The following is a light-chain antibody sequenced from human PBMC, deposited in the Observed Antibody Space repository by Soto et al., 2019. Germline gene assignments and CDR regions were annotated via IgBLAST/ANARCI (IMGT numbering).Light chain of an antibody. CDR2: AAS. J-gene: IGKJ1*01. CDR1: QNIDNY. Sequence: DIQLTQSPSSLSASLGDRVTIACRASQNIDNYLNWYQQKPGEAPKVLIYAASSLQSGVPSRFSGSGSGTDFTLTISSLLPEDFATYYCQQSYNTPRTFGQGTKVDIK. V-gene: IGKV1-39*01. CDR3: QQSYNTPRT.